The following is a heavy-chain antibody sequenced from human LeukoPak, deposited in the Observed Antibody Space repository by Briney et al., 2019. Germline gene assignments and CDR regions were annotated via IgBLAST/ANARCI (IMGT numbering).Heavy chain of an antibody. CDR1: GFSFSSYW. V-gene: IGHV3-7*03. CDR3: ARDQSRRSDY. J-gene: IGHJ4*02. CDR2: IKEDGREE. Sequence: GGSLRLSCAGSGFSFSSYWMTSVRQAPGKGLEWVAIIKEDGREEYYVDSVKGRFTISRDNAKNSLYLQMNSLRVEDTAVYYCARDQSRRSDYWGQGTLVTVSS.